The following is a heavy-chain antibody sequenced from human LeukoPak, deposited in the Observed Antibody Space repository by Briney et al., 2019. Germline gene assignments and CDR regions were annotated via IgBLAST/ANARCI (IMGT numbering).Heavy chain of an antibody. CDR2: IGVARGNT. CDR1: GYTFTNSA. D-gene: IGHD4/OR15-4a*01. Sequence: ASVKVSCKASGYTFTNSAVQWVRQARGQRLEWIGWIGVARGNTNYAQKVQERVTITRDTSTNTAYMELSNLESGDTAVYYCAAEIYGVNSDCCSFPIWGQGTVVTVSS. CDR3: AAEIYGVNSDCCSFPI. J-gene: IGHJ3*02. V-gene: IGHV1-58*01.